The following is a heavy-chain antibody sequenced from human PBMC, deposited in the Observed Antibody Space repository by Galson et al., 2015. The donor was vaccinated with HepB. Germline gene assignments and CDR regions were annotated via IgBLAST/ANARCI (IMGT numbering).Heavy chain of an antibody. CDR1: GFTFSSYW. J-gene: IGHJ4*02. CDR2: ISGSGGNT. V-gene: IGHV3-23*01. D-gene: IGHD3-22*01. Sequence: SLRLSCAASGFTFSSYWMHWVRQAPGKGLEWVSAISGSGGNTYYADSVKGRFTISRDNSKNTLFLQMNTLRAEDTAVYYCAKDGQYYYDSSGYYGLDCWGQGTLVTVSS. CDR3: AKDGQYYYDSSGYYGLDC.